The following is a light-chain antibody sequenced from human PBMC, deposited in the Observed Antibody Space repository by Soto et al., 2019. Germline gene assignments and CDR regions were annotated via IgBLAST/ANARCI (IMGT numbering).Light chain of an antibody. CDR1: QSVSSY. J-gene: IGKJ5*01. V-gene: IGKV3-15*01. Sequence: EQVMTQSPATLSVSLGERATLSCRTSQSVSSYLAWYQKKPGQAPRLLIYGASTRATGIPARFSGSGSGTEFTLTISSLQSEDFAIYYCQQYDTWPRTFVQGTRLENK. CDR2: GAS. CDR3: QQYDTWPRT.